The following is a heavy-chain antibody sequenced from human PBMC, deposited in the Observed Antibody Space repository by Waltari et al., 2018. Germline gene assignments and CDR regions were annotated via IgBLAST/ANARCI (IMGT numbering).Heavy chain of an antibody. CDR3: ATLQYSYGRDY. V-gene: IGHV4-39*01. CDR1: GGSISSSIYY. D-gene: IGHD5-18*01. Sequence: QLQLQESGPGLVKPSETLSLTCTVSGGSISSSIYYWAWIRQPPGKGLEWIGSIYYSGRTYYNPYLKSRVTISVDTSKNQFSLKLSSVTAADTAVYYCATLQYSYGRDYWGQGTLVTVSS. J-gene: IGHJ4*02. CDR2: IYYSGRT.